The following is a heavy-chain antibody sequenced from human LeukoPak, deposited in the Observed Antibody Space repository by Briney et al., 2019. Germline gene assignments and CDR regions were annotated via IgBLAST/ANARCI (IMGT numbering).Heavy chain of an antibody. CDR2: ISGSGDNT. CDR1: GFTFSNYA. CDR3: ARREWLVNFDY. Sequence: PGGALRLSCAASGFTFSNYAMSGVRHPPPKGAEGVSIISGSGDNTHYADSLKGRFTISRDNSKNTLYLQMNTLRAEDTAIYHCARREWLVNFDYWGQGTLVTVSS. V-gene: IGHV3-23*01. D-gene: IGHD6-19*01. J-gene: IGHJ4*02.